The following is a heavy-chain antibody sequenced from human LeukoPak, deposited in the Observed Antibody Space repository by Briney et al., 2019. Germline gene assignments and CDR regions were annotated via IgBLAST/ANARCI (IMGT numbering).Heavy chain of an antibody. Sequence: ASVKVSCKASGYTFTGYYMHWVRQAPGQGHEWMGWINPNSGGTNYAQKFQGRVTMTRDTSISTAYMELSRLRSDDTAVYYCARELSITGTTSWFDPWGQGTLVTVSS. CDR1: GYTFTGYY. V-gene: IGHV1-2*02. J-gene: IGHJ5*02. D-gene: IGHD1-7*01. CDR3: ARELSITGTTSWFDP. CDR2: INPNSGGT.